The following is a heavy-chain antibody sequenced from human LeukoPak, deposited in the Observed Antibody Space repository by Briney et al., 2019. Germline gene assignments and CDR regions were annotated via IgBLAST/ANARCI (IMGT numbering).Heavy chain of an antibody. Sequence: TSETLSLTCTVSGGSISSYYWSWIRQPPGKGLEWIGYIYYSGSTNYNPSLKSRVTISVDTSKNQFSLKLSSVTAADTAVYYCARVLIRYYYYGMDVWGQGTTVTVSS. CDR2: IYYSGST. CDR1: GGSISSYY. D-gene: IGHD2-8*01. CDR3: ARVLIRYYYYGMDV. V-gene: IGHV4-59*01. J-gene: IGHJ6*02.